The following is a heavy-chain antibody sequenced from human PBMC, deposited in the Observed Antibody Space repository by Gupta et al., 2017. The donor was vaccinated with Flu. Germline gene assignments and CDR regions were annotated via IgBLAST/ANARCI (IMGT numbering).Heavy chain of an antibody. J-gene: IGHJ4*02. CDR1: GGSISSYY. CDR2: IYYSGST. CDR3: ARGYRLRKLGKGYYFDY. D-gene: IGHD4-17*01. V-gene: IGHV4-59*01. Sequence: QVQLQESGPGLVKPSETLSLTCTVSGGSISSYYWSWIRQPPGKGLEWIGYIYYSGSTNDNPSLKRRVTISVDTSKNQFSLKLSSVTAADTAVYYCARGYRLRKLGKGYYFDYWGQGTLVTVSS.